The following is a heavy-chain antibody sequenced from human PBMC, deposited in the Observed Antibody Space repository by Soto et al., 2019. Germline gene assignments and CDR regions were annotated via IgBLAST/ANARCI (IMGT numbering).Heavy chain of an antibody. V-gene: IGHV3-23*01. CDR3: AKDLSSLGWLALGAPFDS. D-gene: IGHD5-18*01. CDR2: IRANGRNT. J-gene: IGHJ4*02. CDR1: GFTFIGYA. Sequence: EVHLLESGGNVVQPGGSLGLSWAASGFTFIGYARTGVRKAPGKGLDWVSSIRANGRNTYSADSVKGRFTISRDRSKNTLYLQLDSLRVEDTAIYYCAKDLSSLGWLALGAPFDSWGQGTLVTVSS.